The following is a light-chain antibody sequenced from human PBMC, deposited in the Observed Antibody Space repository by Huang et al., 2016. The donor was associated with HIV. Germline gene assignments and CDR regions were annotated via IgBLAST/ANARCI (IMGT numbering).Light chain of an antibody. CDR1: QSLSGN. CDR3: QQYNDWPWT. Sequence: IVMTQSPATLSVSPGEGVTLSCRASQSLSGNLAWYQQTPGQAPRLRIYAASSRAPGIPARFSGSGSGTEFTLTISSLESEDFAVYHCQQYNDWPWTFGQGTRVEIK. V-gene: IGKV3-15*01. CDR2: AAS. J-gene: IGKJ1*01.